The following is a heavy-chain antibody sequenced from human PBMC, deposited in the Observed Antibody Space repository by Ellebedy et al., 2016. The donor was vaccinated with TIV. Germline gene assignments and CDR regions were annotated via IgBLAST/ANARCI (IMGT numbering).Heavy chain of an antibody. D-gene: IGHD4-23*01. CDR3: AKETVVRQDWFDP. J-gene: IGHJ5*02. Sequence: GGSLRLSCAASGFTFSNYAMSWVRQAPGKGLEWVAAVIASGGDTYYADSVKGRFTISRDNSKNTLHLQMTSLRAEDTAVYYCAKETVVRQDWFDPWGQGTLVTVSS. CDR2: VIASGGDT. V-gene: IGHV3-23*01. CDR1: GFTFSNYA.